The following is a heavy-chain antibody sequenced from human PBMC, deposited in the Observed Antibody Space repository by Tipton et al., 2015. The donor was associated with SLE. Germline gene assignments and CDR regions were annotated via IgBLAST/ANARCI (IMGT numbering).Heavy chain of an antibody. CDR1: GYSISSGGYS. CDR3: ARGDGYNFDY. J-gene: IGHJ4*02. D-gene: IGHD5-24*01. V-gene: IGHV4-30-2*01. CDR2: INHSGST. Sequence: LRLSCAVSGYSISSGGYSWSWIRQPPGKGLEWIGEINHSGSTNYNPSLKSRVTISVDMSKNQFSLKLSSVTAADTAVYYCARGDGYNFDYWGQGTLVTVSS.